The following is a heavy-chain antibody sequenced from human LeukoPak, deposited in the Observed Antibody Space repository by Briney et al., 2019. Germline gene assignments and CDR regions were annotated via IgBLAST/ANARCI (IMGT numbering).Heavy chain of an antibody. CDR1: GGTFSSYA. CDR3: ARVEDYDFWSGYSAIDY. D-gene: IGHD3-3*01. J-gene: IGHJ4*02. Sequence: SVKVSCKASGGTFSSYAISWVRQAPGQGLEWMGGIIPIFGTANYAQKFQGRVTITADESTSTAYMELSSLRSEDTAVYYCARVEDYDFWSGYSAIDYWGQGTLVTVSS. CDR2: IIPIFGTA. V-gene: IGHV1-69*01.